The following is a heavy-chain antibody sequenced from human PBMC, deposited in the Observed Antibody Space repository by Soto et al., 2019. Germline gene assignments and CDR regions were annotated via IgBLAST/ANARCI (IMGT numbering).Heavy chain of an antibody. CDR2: ISYDGNNQ. V-gene: IGHV3-30*18. CDR3: AKVPATEDYYGMDV. CDR1: GFRFSSYG. J-gene: IGHJ6*02. Sequence: LRLSCAASGFRFSSYGMHWVRQARDKGLEWVAVISYDGNNQFYSEYVKGRFTISRGNSNNTLYMQMNSLRGADTAVYYCAKVPATEDYYGMDVWGQGTTVTVSS.